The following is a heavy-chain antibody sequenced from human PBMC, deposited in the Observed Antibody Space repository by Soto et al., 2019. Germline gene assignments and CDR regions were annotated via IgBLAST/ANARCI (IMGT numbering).Heavy chain of an antibody. Sequence: GSLRLSCAASGFTFSNAWMSWVRQAPGKGLEWVGRIKSKTDGGTTDYAAPVKGRFTISRDDSKNTLYLQMNSLKTEDTAVYYCTTGLGYCSGGSCHRLYYFDYWGQGTLVPVSS. CDR1: GFTFSNAW. V-gene: IGHV3-15*01. CDR2: IKSKTDGGTT. D-gene: IGHD2-15*01. CDR3: TTGLGYCSGGSCHRLYYFDY. J-gene: IGHJ4*02.